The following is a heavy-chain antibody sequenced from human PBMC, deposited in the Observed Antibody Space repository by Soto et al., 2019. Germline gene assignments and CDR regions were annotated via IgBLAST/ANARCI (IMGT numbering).Heavy chain of an antibody. Sequence: ASVKVSCKASGYTFTSYAMHWVRQASGQRLEWRGWINAGNGNTKYSHKFQGRVTITRDTSASIAYMEMSSLSSEDTAVYYCGRGIPYTQNDYRGKGTMVTVSS. V-gene: IGHV1-3*01. CDR1: GYTFTSYA. CDR3: GRGIPYTQNDY. CDR2: INAGNGNT. D-gene: IGHD2-2*02. J-gene: IGHJ4*01.